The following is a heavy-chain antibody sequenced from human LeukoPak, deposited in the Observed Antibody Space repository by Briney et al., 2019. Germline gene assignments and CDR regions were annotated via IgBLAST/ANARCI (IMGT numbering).Heavy chain of an antibody. Sequence: GGSLRLSCAASGFTFSDYYMSWIRQAPGKGLEWVSYISSSGSTIYYADSVKGRFTISRDNAKNSLYLQMNSLRAEDTAVYYCARDYGDYPNYAYYYYMDVWGKGTTVTASS. V-gene: IGHV3-11*01. D-gene: IGHD4-17*01. CDR1: GFTFSDYY. CDR3: ARDYGDYPNYAYYYYMDV. J-gene: IGHJ6*03. CDR2: ISSSGSTI.